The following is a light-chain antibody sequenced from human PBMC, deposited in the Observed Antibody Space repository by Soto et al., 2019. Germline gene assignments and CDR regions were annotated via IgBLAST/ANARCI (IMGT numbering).Light chain of an antibody. J-gene: IGKJ1*01. V-gene: IGKV1-5*03. CDR2: KAS. CDR3: QQYNTFPWT. Sequence: DIQMTQSPSTLSASVGDRVTIPCRASQSVSSFLAWYQQKPGKAPNLLIYKASTLESGVPSRFSGSGSGTEFTLTISSLQPDDFATYYCQQYNTFPWTFGQGTKVEIK. CDR1: QSVSSF.